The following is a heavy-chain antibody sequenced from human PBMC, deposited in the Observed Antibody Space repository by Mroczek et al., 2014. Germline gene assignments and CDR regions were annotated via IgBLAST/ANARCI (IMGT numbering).Heavy chain of an antibody. Sequence: QVQLQQWGAGLLKPSETLSLTCAVYGGSFSGYYWSWIRQPPGMGLEWIGEFKHNSGITNYNPSLKSRVTLSLDTSKNQFSLKLSSVTAADTAVYYCVRGWSGVVAATWGQGTLVTGLL. CDR2: FKHNSGIT. V-gene: IGHV4-34*01. D-gene: IGHD3-3*01. CDR1: GGSFSGYY. J-gene: IGHJ5*02. CDR3: VRGWSGVVAAT.